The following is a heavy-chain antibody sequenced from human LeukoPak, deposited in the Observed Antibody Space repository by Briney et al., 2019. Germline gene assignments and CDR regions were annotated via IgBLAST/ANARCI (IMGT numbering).Heavy chain of an antibody. Sequence: SETLSLTCTVSGASISSYYWSWIRQPPGKRLEWIGYIYYSGSANYNPSLKGRVTISVDTSKNQFSLKLSSVTAADTALYYCARSKRRGDLLDYWGQGILVTVSS. CDR1: GASISSYY. D-gene: IGHD2-21*02. J-gene: IGHJ4*02. CDR3: ARSKRRGDLLDY. V-gene: IGHV4-59*01. CDR2: IYYSGSA.